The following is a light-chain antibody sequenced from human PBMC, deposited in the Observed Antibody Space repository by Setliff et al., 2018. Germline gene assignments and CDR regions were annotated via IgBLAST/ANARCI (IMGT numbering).Light chain of an antibody. CDR1: NIGGKS. CDR3: QVWDSGSEHYV. CDR2: YDS. V-gene: IGLV3-21*04. J-gene: IGLJ1*01. Sequence: SYELTQPPSVPVAPGKTARITCGGNNIGGKSVNWYQQKPGQAPVLVIYYDSDRPSGIPERFFGSNSGNTATLTISRVEAGDEADYYCQVWDSGSEHYVLGTGTKV.